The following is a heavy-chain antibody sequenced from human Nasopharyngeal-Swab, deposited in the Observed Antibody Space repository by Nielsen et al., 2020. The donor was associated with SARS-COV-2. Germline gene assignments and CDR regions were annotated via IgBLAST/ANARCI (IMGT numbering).Heavy chain of an antibody. J-gene: IGHJ4*02. CDR1: GFTFDDYA. CDR3: AKDPARIVGAPTAAFDF. CDR2: INWNSGSI. V-gene: IGHV3-9*01. D-gene: IGHD1-26*01. Sequence: SLKISCAASGFTFDDYAMHWVRQAPGKGLEWVSGINWNSGSIGYADSVKGRFTISRDNAKNSLYLQMNSLRPEGTALYYCAKDPARIVGAPTAAFDFWGQGTLVTVSS.